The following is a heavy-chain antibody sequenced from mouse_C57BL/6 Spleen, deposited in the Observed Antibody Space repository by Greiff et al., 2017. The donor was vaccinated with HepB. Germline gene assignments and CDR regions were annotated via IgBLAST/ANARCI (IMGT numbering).Heavy chain of an antibody. CDR2: INPNNGGT. Sequence: EVQLQQSGPELVKPGASVKISCKASGYTFTDYYMNWVKQSHGKSLEWIGDINPNNGGTSYNQKFKGKATLTVDKSSSTAYMELRSLTSEDSAVYYCARKGLGRPNDYWGQGTTLTVSS. J-gene: IGHJ2*01. CDR3: ARKGLGRPNDY. D-gene: IGHD3-3*01. V-gene: IGHV1-26*01. CDR1: GYTFTDYY.